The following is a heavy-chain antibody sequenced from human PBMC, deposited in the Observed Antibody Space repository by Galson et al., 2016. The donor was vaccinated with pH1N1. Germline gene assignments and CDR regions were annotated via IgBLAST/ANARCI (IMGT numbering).Heavy chain of an antibody. J-gene: IGHJ4*02. CDR2: ISYHGENI. V-gene: IGHV3-30*18. CDR1: GFPFSTYG. CDR3: AKGASAAATLDY. D-gene: IGHD6-13*01. Sequence: SLRLSCAASGFPFSTYGMHWVLQAPGRGLEWLAVISYHGENIHYADSVKGRFTISRDNSKNTLFLQMSRLRSQDTAVYYCAKGASAAATLDYWGPGTLLTVSS.